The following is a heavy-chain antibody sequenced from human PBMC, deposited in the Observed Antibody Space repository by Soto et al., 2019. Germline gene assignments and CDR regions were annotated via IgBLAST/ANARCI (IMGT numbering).Heavy chain of an antibody. Sequence: GGSLRLSCAASGFTFSSYGMHWVRQAPGKGLEWVAVISYDGSNKYYADSVKGRFTISRDNSKNTLYLQMNSMRAEDTAVYYCAKAENYYDSSGPRQGIDYWGQGTLVTVSS. CDR2: ISYDGSNK. D-gene: IGHD3-22*01. V-gene: IGHV3-30*18. CDR1: GFTFSSYG. CDR3: AKAENYYDSSGPRQGIDY. J-gene: IGHJ4*02.